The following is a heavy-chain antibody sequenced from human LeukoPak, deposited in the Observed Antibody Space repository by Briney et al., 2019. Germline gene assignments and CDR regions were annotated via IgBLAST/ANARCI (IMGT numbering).Heavy chain of an antibody. Sequence: SETLSLTCTVSGGSISSSSYYWGWIRQPPGKGLDWIGSIYYSGSTYYNPSLKGRVTISVDTSKNQFSLKLSSVTAADTAVYYCASRKDSSGYSQYFDYWGQGTLVTVSS. D-gene: IGHD3-22*01. CDR1: GGSISSSSYY. CDR2: IYYSGST. CDR3: ASRKDSSGYSQYFDY. J-gene: IGHJ4*02. V-gene: IGHV4-39*01.